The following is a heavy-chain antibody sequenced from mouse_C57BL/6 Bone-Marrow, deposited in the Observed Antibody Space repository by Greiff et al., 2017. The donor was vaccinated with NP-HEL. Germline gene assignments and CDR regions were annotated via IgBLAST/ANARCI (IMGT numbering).Heavy chain of an antibody. J-gene: IGHJ2*01. CDR1: GYTFTSYG. CDR3: ARRAGTAY. CDR2: IYPRSGNT. V-gene: IGHV1-81*01. D-gene: IGHD3-3*01. Sequence: QVHVKQSGAELARPGASVKLSCKASGYTFTSYGISWVKQRTGQGLEWIGGIYPRSGNTYYNEKFKGKATLTADKSSSTAYMELRSLTSEDSAVYFCARRAGTAYWGQGTTLTVSS.